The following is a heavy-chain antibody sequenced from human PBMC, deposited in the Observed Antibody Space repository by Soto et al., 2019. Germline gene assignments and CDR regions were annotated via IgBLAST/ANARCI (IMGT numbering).Heavy chain of an antibody. CDR3: ARAWKGNYDFWSGSNWFDP. CDR2: ISAYNGNT. V-gene: IGHV1-18*01. J-gene: IGHJ5*02. CDR1: GYSFTSYG. D-gene: IGHD3-3*01. Sequence: ASVKVSCKASGYSFTSYGISWVRQAPGQGLEWMGWISAYNGNTNYAQKLQGRVTMTTDTSTSTAYMELRSLRSDDTAVYYCARAWKGNYDFWSGSNWFDPWGQGTLVTVSS.